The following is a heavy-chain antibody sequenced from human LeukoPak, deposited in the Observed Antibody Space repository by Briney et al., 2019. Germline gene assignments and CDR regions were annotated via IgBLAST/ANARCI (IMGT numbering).Heavy chain of an antibody. CDR3: ARGAWATRLGS. CDR2: IYESGTT. J-gene: IGHJ4*02. Sequence: SETLSLTCAVSGESLNSYYWSWVRQPPGEGLEWIGEIYESGTTEYNPSLKSRVTISMVPSKQQFSLSLSSVTAADTAAYYCARGAWATRLGSWGLGTPVIVSS. D-gene: IGHD2-15*01. CDR1: GESLNSYY. V-gene: IGHV4-34*01.